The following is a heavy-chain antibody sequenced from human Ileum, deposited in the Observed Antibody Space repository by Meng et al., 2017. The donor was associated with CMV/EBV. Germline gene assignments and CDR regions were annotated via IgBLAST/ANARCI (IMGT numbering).Heavy chain of an antibody. CDR3: TRPNYCSSTSCSDAFDI. CDR2: IRSKANSYAT. CDR1: GFTFSRFW. J-gene: IGHJ3*02. V-gene: IGHV3-73*01. Sequence: GESLKISCAASGFTFSRFWMHWVRQASGKGLEWVGRIRSKANSYATAYAASVKGRFTISRDDSKNTAYLQMNSLKTEDTAVYYCTRPNYCSSTSCSDAFDIWGQGTMVTVSS. D-gene: IGHD2-2*01.